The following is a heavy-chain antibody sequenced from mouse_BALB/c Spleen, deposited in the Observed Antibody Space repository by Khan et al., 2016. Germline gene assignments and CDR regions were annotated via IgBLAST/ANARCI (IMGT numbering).Heavy chain of an antibody. CDR1: GFDFSRYW. CDR2: INPDSSTI. V-gene: IGHV4-1*02. D-gene: IGHD2-2*01. Sequence: EVQLVESGGGLVQPGGSLKLSCAASGFDFSRYWMSWVRQAPGKGLEWIGEINPDSSTINYMPSLKDKFIISRDNAKNTLYLQMSKVRSEDTALYYCARRVGYFAYWGQGTLVTVSA. J-gene: IGHJ3*01. CDR3: ARRVGYFAY.